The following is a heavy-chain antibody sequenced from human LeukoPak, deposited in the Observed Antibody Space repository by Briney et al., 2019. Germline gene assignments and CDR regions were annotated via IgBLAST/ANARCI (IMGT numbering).Heavy chain of an antibody. CDR1: GITVSSNK. CDR2: LYSGGST. CDR3: ARDLGLGVIDY. D-gene: IGHD3-16*01. Sequence: GGSLRVSCAASGITVSSNKMNWVRQAPGQGLELVSVLYSGGSTNYADSVKGRFTISRDNSKNTLYLQMNSLRAEDTAVYYCARDLGLGVIDYWGQGTLVIVSS. J-gene: IGHJ4*02. V-gene: IGHV3-66*01.